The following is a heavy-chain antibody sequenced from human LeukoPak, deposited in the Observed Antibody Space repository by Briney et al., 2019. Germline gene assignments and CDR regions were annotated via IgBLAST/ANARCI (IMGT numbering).Heavy chain of an antibody. CDR1: GLTVSSNF. V-gene: IGHV3-53*01. D-gene: IGHD2-2*01. CDR2: IYSGGNGGST. CDR3: AREAYCSSTTCPDAFDI. J-gene: IGHJ3*02. Sequence: PGGSLRLSCAASGLTVSSNFMSWVRQTPGKGLEWVSVIYSGGNGGSTHYADSVKGRFTISRDISKNTLYLQMNTLRVEDTAVYYCAREAYCSSTTCPDAFDIWGQGTMVTVSS.